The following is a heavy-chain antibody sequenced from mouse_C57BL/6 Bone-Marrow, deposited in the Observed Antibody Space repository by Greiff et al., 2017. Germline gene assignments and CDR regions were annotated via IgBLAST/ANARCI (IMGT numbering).Heavy chain of an antibody. J-gene: IGHJ1*03. V-gene: IGHV1-85*01. Sequence: QVQLKQSGPELVKPGASVKLSCKASGYTFTSYDINWVKQRPGQGLEWIGWIYPGDGSTKYNEKFKGQATLTVDTSSSTAYLELHSLTSEDSAVYFCARGGYWYFDVWGTGTTVTVSS. CDR2: IYPGDGST. CDR3: ARGGYWYFDV. CDR1: GYTFTSYD.